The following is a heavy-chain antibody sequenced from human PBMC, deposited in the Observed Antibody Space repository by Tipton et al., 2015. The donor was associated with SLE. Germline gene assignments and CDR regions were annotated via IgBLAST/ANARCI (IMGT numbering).Heavy chain of an antibody. Sequence: LRLSCTVSSGSINNDNYFWSWIRQTPGKGLEWIGYIHYNRDTNYHPSLKSRVTISVDTSKNQLSLKLTSVTAADTAVYYCARGSVVADDFWGQGTLVTVSS. CDR3: ARGSVVADDF. CDR2: IHYNRDT. D-gene: IGHD2-15*01. V-gene: IGHV4-61*01. CDR1: SGSINNDNYF. J-gene: IGHJ4*02.